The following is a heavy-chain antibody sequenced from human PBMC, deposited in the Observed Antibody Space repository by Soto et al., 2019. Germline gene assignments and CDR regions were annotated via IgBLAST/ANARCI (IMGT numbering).Heavy chain of an antibody. J-gene: IGHJ4*02. D-gene: IGHD3-3*01. V-gene: IGHV2-5*02. CDR2: IYWDDDK. CDR1: GFSLATSGVG. CDR3: AHRLGKYKFWNGGYCDF. Sequence: QITLKESDPTLMKPTQTLTLTCTFSGFSLATSGVGVGWIRQPPGEALEWLAVIYWDDDKRYNPYLRARLAITKDSSRNHVVLTMTNMDPADTGTYYCAHRLGKYKFWNGGYCDFWGQGTLVTVSS.